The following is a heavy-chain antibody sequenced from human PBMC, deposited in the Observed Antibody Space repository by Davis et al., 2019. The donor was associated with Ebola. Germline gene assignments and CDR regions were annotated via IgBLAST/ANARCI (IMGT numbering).Heavy chain of an antibody. J-gene: IGHJ4*02. CDR2: ISSSGTTI. CDR1: GFTFSSYE. V-gene: IGHV3-48*03. Sequence: GGSLRLSCAASGFTFSSYEMNWVRQAPGKGLEWVSYISSSGTTIYYADSVKGRFTISRDNSKNSVYLQMNSLRTEDTALYYCTKGEKNSGGYPDYWGQGTLVTVSS. D-gene: IGHD6-19*01. CDR3: TKGEKNSGGYPDY.